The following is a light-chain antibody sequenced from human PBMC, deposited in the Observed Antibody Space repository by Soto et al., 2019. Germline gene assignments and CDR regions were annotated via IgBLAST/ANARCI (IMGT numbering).Light chain of an antibody. J-gene: IGKJ3*01. CDR1: QSVSSS. CDR3: QQYNNWPPFT. CDR2: GAS. Sequence: EIGMTQSPATLSVSPGERVTLSCRASQSVSSSLAWYQQKPGQAPRLLIYGASTRATGIPARFSGSGSGTEFTLTISSLQSEDFAVYYCQQYNNWPPFTFGPGTKVDIK. V-gene: IGKV3-15*01.